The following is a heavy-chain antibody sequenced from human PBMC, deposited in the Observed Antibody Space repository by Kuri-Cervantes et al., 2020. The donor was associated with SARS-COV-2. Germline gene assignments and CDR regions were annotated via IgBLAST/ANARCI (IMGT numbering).Heavy chain of an antibody. Sequence: GESLKISCAASGFTFSSYGMHWVRQAPGKGLEWVSVIYRGGSTYYADSVKGRFTISRDNSKNTLYLQMNSLRAEDTAVYYCAREAAAGGVLRGYWGQGTLVTVSS. CDR3: AREAAAGGVLRGY. J-gene: IGHJ4*02. D-gene: IGHD6-13*01. CDR1: GFTFSSYG. V-gene: IGHV3-53*01. CDR2: IYRGGST.